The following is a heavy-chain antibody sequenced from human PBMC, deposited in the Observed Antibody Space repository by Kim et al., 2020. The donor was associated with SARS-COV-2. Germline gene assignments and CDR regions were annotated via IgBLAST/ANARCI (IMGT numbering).Heavy chain of an antibody. Sequence: SETLSLTCTVSGGSISSYYWSWIRQPPGKGLEWIGYIYYSGSTNYNPSLKSRVTISVDTSKNQFSLKLSSVTAANTSVYYCARVIAVTGTRPYYYGMDAWGQGTTITVSS. V-gene: IGHV4-59*01. CDR1: GGSISSYY. CDR3: ARVIAVTGTRPYYYGMDA. J-gene: IGHJ6*02. D-gene: IGHD6-19*01. CDR2: IYYSGST.